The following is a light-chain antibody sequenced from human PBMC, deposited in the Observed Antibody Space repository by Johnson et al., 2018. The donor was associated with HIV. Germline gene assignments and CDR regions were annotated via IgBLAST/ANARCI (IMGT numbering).Light chain of an antibody. J-gene: IGLJ1*01. V-gene: IGLV1-51*01. CDR1: SSNIGNNY. Sequence: QSVLTQPPSVSAAPGQKVTISCSGSSSNIGNNYVSWYQQLPGTAPTILIYDNDTRPLGIPARFSGSKSGTSATLGITGLQTGDEADYYCGTWDSSLSAGVFGTGTKVTVL. CDR2: DND. CDR3: GTWDSSLSAGV.